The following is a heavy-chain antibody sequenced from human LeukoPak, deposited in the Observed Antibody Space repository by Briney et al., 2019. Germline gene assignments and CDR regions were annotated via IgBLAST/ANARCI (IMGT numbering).Heavy chain of an antibody. Sequence: GGSLRLSCAASGFTFSSYGMHWVRQAPGKGLEWVAVIWHDGSKTSYADSAKGRFTISRDDSKNTLYLQMNSLRADDTAIYYCAREASGYYRDFWGQGTLVTVSS. CDR3: AREASGYYRDF. V-gene: IGHV3-33*01. D-gene: IGHD3-3*01. J-gene: IGHJ4*02. CDR2: IWHDGSKT. CDR1: GFTFSSYG.